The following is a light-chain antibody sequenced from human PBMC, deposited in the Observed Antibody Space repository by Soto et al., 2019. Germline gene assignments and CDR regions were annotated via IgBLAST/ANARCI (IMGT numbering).Light chain of an antibody. V-gene: IGKV3-20*01. J-gene: IGKJ3*01. CDR1: QSVSSNY. CDR2: GVS. Sequence: EIVLTQSPDTLSLSPGERASLSCRVSQSVSSNYLAWYQQTPGQAPRLLIYGVSTRATGIPDRFRGSGSGTDFNLTITRLEPEDFAVYWCQQYGASPLTFGPGTRVD. CDR3: QQYGASPLT.